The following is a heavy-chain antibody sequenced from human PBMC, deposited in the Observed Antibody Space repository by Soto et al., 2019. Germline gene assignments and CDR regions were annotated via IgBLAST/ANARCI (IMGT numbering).Heavy chain of an antibody. J-gene: IGHJ6*02. CDR1: GFTFSSYG. D-gene: IGHD2-2*01. CDR2: ISYDGSNK. CDR3: AKDLRGSSTSSPRYYYYGMDF. V-gene: IGHV3-30*18. Sequence: QVQLVESGGGVVQPGRSLRLSCAASGFTFSSYGMHWVRQAPGKGLEWVAVISYDGSNKYYADSVKGRFTISRDNSKNTLYLQMNSLRAEDTAVYYCAKDLRGSSTSSPRYYYYGMDFWGQGTTVTVSS.